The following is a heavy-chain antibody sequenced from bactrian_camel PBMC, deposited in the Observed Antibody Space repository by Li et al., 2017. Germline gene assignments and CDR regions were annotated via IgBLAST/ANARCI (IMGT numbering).Heavy chain of an antibody. CDR2: IDNAGSA. J-gene: IGHJ6*01. D-gene: IGHD4*01. Sequence: HVQLVESGGGSVQDGESLRLSCVASGFAGSNLYMAWFRQAPGKEREGVAAIDNAGSAKYADSVKGRFTISKDNGKNTLYLEMNSLKTEDTAMYYCARDVGGLSDFDKFGAWGQ. V-gene: IGHV3S55*01. CDR3: ARDVGGLSDFDKFGA. CDR1: GFAGSNLY.